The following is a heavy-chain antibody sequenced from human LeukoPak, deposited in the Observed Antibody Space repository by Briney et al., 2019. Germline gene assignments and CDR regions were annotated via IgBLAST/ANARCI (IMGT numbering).Heavy chain of an antibody. Sequence: GGSLRLSCAASGFIFSSYVMGWVRQAPGKGLEWVSSISVGGGDTFASDSVKGRFTITRENSKNTLYLQMTGLRVEDTAVYFCAKLNLGEMAYFDSWGQGTLVTVSS. CDR3: AKLNLGEMAYFDS. J-gene: IGHJ4*02. V-gene: IGHV3-23*01. CDR2: ISVGGGDT. D-gene: IGHD3-16*01. CDR1: GFIFSSYV.